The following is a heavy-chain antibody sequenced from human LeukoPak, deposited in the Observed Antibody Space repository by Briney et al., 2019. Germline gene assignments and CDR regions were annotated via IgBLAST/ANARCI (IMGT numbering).Heavy chain of an antibody. CDR1: GFTFSTYA. CDR3: ARNYYDSSGYSPFDY. J-gene: IGHJ4*02. V-gene: IGHV3-23*01. D-gene: IGHD3-22*01. Sequence: GGCLRLSCAASGFTFSTYAMSWVRQAPGKGLEWVSAISGSGGSTYYADSVKGRFTISRDNSKNTLYLQMNSLRAEDTAVYYCARNYYDSSGYSPFDYWGQGTLVTVSS. CDR2: ISGSGGST.